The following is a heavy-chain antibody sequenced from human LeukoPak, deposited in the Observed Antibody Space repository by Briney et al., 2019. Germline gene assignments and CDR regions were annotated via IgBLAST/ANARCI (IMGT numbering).Heavy chain of an antibody. CDR3: ARHSSYNWFDP. V-gene: IGHV5-51*01. J-gene: IGHJ5*02. CDR2: IYPGDSDT. CDR1: GYSFTDYW. Sequence: GESLKISCKGAGYSFTDYWIGLVRQMPGKGLEWMGFIYPGDSDTRYSPSFQGQVTISADKSISTAYLQWSSLKASHTAMYYCARHSSYNWFDPWGQGTLVTVSS.